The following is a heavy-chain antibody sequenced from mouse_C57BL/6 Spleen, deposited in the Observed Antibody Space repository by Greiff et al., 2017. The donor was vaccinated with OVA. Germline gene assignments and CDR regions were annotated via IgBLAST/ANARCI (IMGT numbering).Heavy chain of an antibody. Sequence: QVQLKQPGTELVKPGASVKLSCKASGYTFTSYWMHWVKQRPGQGLEWIGNINPSNGGTNYNEKFKSKATLTVDKSSSTAYMQLSSLTSEDSAVYYCARAGGYYPYYFDYWGQGTTLTVSS. CDR1: GYTFTSYW. CDR3: ARAGGYYPYYFDY. J-gene: IGHJ2*01. CDR2: INPSNGGT. D-gene: IGHD2-3*01. V-gene: IGHV1-53*01.